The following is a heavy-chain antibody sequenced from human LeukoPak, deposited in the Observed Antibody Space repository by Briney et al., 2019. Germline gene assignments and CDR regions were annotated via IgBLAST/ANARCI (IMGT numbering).Heavy chain of an antibody. V-gene: IGHV3-7*01. D-gene: IGHD6-19*01. CDR1: GFMFSTYW. CDR3: ARDPPGTAVAGYDY. CDR2: MNKDGSEK. J-gene: IGHJ4*02. Sequence: GGSLRLSCAASGFMFSTYWMSWVRQAPGKGLEWVANMNKDGSEKYYVDSVKGRFTISRDNAKNSLFLQMHSLRAEDTAVYYCARDPPGTAVAGYDYWGQGTLVTVSS.